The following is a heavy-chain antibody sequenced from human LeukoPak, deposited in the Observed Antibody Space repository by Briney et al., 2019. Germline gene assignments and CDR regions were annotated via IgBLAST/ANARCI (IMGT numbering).Heavy chain of an antibody. CDR1: GGSISSYY. CDR2: IYYSGST. Sequence: PSETLSLTCTVSGGSISSYYWSWIRQPPGKGLEWIGYIYYSGSTNYNPSLKSRVTISVDTSKNQFSLKLSSVTAADTAVYYCARAPSYTPTVFHYWGQGTLVTVSS. D-gene: IGHD1-26*01. CDR3: ARAPSYTPTVFHY. V-gene: IGHV4-59*08. J-gene: IGHJ4*02.